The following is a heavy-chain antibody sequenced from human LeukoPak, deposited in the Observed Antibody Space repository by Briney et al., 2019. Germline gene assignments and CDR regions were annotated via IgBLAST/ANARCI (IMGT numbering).Heavy chain of an antibody. Sequence: GRSLRLSCAASVFTFSSYSMHWVRQAPRKGLEWVAVISYDGSNKYYAGSVKGRFTISRDNSKNTLYLHMNSLRPEDTAVFYCARRWSHIDYWGQGTLVTVSS. CDR1: VFTFSSYS. J-gene: IGHJ4*02. CDR3: ARRWSHIDY. V-gene: IGHV3-30-3*01. D-gene: IGHD4-23*01. CDR2: ISYDGSNK.